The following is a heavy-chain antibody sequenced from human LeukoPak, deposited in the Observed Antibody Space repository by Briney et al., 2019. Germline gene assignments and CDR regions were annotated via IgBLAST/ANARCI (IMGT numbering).Heavy chain of an antibody. CDR2: ISWNSGSK. J-gene: IGHJ6*02. CDR3: AKDYTPRYSDIMTGYSHFYNGMDV. Sequence: PGGSLRLSCAASGFTLDDYGMHWVRQAPGKGLEWVSFISWNSGSKAYADSVKGRFTISRDNAKNSLYLQLNSLRAEDTALYFCAKDYTPRYSDIMTGYSHFYNGMDVWGQGTTVTVSS. D-gene: IGHD3-9*01. V-gene: IGHV3-9*01. CDR1: GFTLDDYG.